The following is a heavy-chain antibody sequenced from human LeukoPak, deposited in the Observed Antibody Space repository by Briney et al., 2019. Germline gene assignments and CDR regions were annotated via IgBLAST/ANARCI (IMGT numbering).Heavy chain of an antibody. Sequence: EASVKVSCKASRGTFSSYGFTWVRQAPGQGLEWMGGIIPIFGTAKYAQKFQGRVTITADESTSTAYMELSSLRSEDTAVYYCARDQAVAGTTDAFDIWGQGTLVTVSS. V-gene: IGHV1-69*13. CDR3: ARDQAVAGTTDAFDI. J-gene: IGHJ3*02. CDR1: RGTFSSYG. D-gene: IGHD6-19*01. CDR2: IIPIFGTA.